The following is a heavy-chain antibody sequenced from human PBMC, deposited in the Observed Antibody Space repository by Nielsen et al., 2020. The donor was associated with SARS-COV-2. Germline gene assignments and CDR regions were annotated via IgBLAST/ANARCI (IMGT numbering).Heavy chain of an antibody. D-gene: IGHD6-13*01. J-gene: IGHJ6*02. Sequence: GESLKISCAASGFTFSSYAMHWVRQAPGKGLEWVAVISYDGSNKYYADSVKRRFTISRDNSKNTLYLQMNSLRAEDTAVYYCARDQAAAGHYYYYGMDVWGQGTTVTVSS. CDR1: GFTFSSYA. CDR2: ISYDGSNK. V-gene: IGHV3-30-3*01. CDR3: ARDQAAAGHYYYYGMDV.